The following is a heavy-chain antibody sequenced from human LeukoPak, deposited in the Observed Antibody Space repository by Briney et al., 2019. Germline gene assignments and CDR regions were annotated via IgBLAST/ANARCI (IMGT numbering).Heavy chain of an antibody. V-gene: IGHV4-39*01. CDR2: IYYSGST. CDR1: GGSISSSSYY. D-gene: IGHD6-19*01. CDR3: ASLPIAVAGTRFDY. Sequence: SETLSLTCTVSGGSISSSSYYWGWIRQPPGKGLEWIGSIYYSGSTYYNPSLKSRVTISVDTSKNQFSLKLSSVTAADTAVYYCASLPIAVAGTRFDYWGQGTLVTVSS. J-gene: IGHJ4*02.